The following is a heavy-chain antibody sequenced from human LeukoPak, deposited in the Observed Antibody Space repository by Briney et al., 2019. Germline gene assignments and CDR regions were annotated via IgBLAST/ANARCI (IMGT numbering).Heavy chain of an antibody. CDR2: VSSSSSYI. CDR3: ARSRLSHNWFDP. J-gene: IGHJ5*02. Sequence: GGSLRLSCAASGFTFSSYSMNWVRQAPGKGLEWVSSVSSSSSYIYYADSVKGRFTISRDSAKNSLYLQMNSLRAEDTAVYYCARSRLSHNWFDPWGQGTLVTVSS. CDR1: GFTFSSYS. V-gene: IGHV3-21*01. D-gene: IGHD3-16*02.